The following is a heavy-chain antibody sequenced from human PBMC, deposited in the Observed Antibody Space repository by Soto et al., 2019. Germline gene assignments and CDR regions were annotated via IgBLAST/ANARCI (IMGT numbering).Heavy chain of an antibody. J-gene: IGHJ4*02. CDR1: GFTFSKTW. CDR3: TTDTVCDY. V-gene: IGHV3-15*07. D-gene: IGHD3-16*01. CDR2: IKSIPDGGTA. Sequence: EVPLVESGGGLVKPGGSLRLSCAASGFTFSKTWMNWVRQAPGKGPEWVGRIKSIPDGGTADYAAPLKGRFTISRDDSRDTLFLQMNSLKTEDTAVYYCTTDTVCDYWGQGALVTVSS.